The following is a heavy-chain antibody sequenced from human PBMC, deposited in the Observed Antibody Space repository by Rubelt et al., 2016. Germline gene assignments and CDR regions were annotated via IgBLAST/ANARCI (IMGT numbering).Heavy chain of an antibody. V-gene: IGHV3-30*19. CDR3: ARSSTSSWYHVPDY. CDR2: IWYDGSNK. J-gene: IGHJ4*02. Sequence: RLSCAASGFTFSSYGMHWVRQAPGKGLEWVAVIWYDGSNKYYADSVKGRFTISRDNSKNTLYLQMNSLRAEDTAVYYCARSSTSSWYHVPDYWGQGTLVTVSS. CDR1: GFTFSSYG. D-gene: IGHD6-13*01.